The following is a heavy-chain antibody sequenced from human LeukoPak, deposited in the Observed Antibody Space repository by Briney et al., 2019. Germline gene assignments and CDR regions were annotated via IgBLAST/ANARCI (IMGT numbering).Heavy chain of an antibody. CDR2: ISAYNGYT. CDR3: ATTESKDY. Sequence: GASVKVSCKASGYTFTNYGITWVRQAPGQGLEWMGWISAYNGYTMYAQKFQGRVTMTEDTSTDTAYMELSSLRSEDTAVYYCATTESKDYWGQGTLVTVSS. J-gene: IGHJ4*02. V-gene: IGHV1-18*01. CDR1: GYTFTNYG. D-gene: IGHD1/OR15-1a*01.